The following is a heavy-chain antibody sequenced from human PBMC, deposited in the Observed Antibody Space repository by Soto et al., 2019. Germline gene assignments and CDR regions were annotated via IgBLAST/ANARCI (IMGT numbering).Heavy chain of an antibody. CDR2: IDPSDSYT. Sequence: GESLKISFKGSGYSFTSYWISWVRQMPGKGLEWMGRIDPSDSYTNYSPSFQGHVTISADKSISTAYLQWSSLKASDTAMYYCARRQLTPGYYYGMDVWGQGTTVTVSS. V-gene: IGHV5-10-1*01. D-gene: IGHD6-6*01. CDR1: GYSFTSYW. J-gene: IGHJ6*02. CDR3: ARRQLTPGYYYGMDV.